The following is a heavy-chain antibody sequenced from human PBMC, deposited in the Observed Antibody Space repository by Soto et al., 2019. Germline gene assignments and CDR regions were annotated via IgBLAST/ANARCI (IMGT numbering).Heavy chain of an antibody. J-gene: IGHJ4*02. D-gene: IGHD3-10*01. CDR2: ISSSSSTI. Sequence: GGSLRLSCAASGFTFSSYSMNWVRQAPGKGLGWVSYISSSSSTIYYADSVKGRFTISRDNAKNSLHLQMNSLRAEDTAVYYCARAASMVRGVILSNWGQGTLVTVSS. CDR1: GFTFSSYS. CDR3: ARAASMVRGVILSN. V-gene: IGHV3-48*01.